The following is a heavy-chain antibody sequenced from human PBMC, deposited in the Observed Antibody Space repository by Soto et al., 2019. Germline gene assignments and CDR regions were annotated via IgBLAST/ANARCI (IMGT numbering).Heavy chain of an antibody. D-gene: IGHD2-2*01. CDR1: GFTFSSHG. J-gene: IGHJ4*02. V-gene: IGHV3-23*01. Sequence: GGSLRLSCAASGFTFSSHGMSWVCQAPGKGLEWVSAIGGSDGGTYYADSVKGRFTISRDNSKNTLYLQMNSLRAEDTAVYYCATSWGKHIVVVFGFDYWGQGTLVTVSS. CDR3: ATSWGKHIVVVFGFDY. CDR2: IGGSDGGT.